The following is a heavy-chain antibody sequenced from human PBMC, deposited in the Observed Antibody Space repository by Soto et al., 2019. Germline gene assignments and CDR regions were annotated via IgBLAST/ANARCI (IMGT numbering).Heavy chain of an antibody. J-gene: IGHJ6*03. Sequence: QPQLQESGPGLVQPSETLSLSCAVSGDSLSSSSSYYWGWIRQPPGKGLEWIGNVYYSGSTYYNPSLNSRVTTSMETSKNEVSLKLSSATAAATAVFYCARITIVGVLTYYMDVWGKGTPITVSS. D-gene: IGHD3-3*01. CDR3: ARITIVGVLTYYMDV. V-gene: IGHV4-39*01. CDR1: GDSLSSSSSYY. CDR2: VYYSGST.